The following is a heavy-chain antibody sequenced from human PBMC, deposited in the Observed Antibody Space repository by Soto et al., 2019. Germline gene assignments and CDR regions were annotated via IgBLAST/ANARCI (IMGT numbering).Heavy chain of an antibody. CDR1: GFTFSSYG. J-gene: IGHJ4*02. CDR3: ARETYYYDSSDQMAGFYYFDY. D-gene: IGHD3-22*01. V-gene: IGHV3-33*01. CDR2: IWYDGSNK. Sequence: GGSLRLSCAASGFTFSSYGMHWVRQAPGKGLEWVAVIWYDGSNKYYADSVKGRFTISRDNSKNTLYLQMNSLRAEDTAVYYCARETYYYDSSDQMAGFYYFDYWGQGTLVTVSS.